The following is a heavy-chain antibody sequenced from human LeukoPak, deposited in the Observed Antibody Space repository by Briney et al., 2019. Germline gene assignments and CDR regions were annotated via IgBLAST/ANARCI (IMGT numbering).Heavy chain of an antibody. Sequence: GGSLRLSCAASGFTFSSYWMSWVRQAPGKGLEWVANIKQDGSEKYYVDSVKGRFTISRDNAKNSLYLQMNSLRAEDTAVYYCARVPSKGYDSSGYYYAFDIWGQGTMVTVSS. CDR3: ARVPSKGYDSSGYYYAFDI. V-gene: IGHV3-7*01. D-gene: IGHD3-22*01. CDR1: GFTFSSYW. J-gene: IGHJ3*02. CDR2: IKQDGSEK.